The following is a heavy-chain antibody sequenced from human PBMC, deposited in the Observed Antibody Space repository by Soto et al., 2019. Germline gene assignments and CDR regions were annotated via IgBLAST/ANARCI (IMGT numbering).Heavy chain of an antibody. D-gene: IGHD2-15*01. CDR3: ARAPTDPYSFGPTDY. V-gene: IGHV4-59*01. J-gene: IGHJ4*02. Sequence: PSETLSLTCTVSGGSISSYYWSWIRQPPGKGLEWIGYIYYSGSTNYNPSLKSRVTISVDTSKNQFSLKLSSVTAADTAVYYCARAPTDPYSFGPTDYWGQGTLVTVSS. CDR2: IYYSGST. CDR1: GGSISSYY.